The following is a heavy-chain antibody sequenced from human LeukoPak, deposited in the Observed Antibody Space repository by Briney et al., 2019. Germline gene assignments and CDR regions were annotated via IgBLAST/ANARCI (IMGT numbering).Heavy chain of an antibody. Sequence: PGRSLRLSCAASGFTFSSYDMHWVRQAPGKGLEWVAIILFDGSKKYFADSVKGRFTISRDNSRNTLYLQMNSLRPEDTAVYYCTLAAAGWGAFDVWGQGTMVTVSS. CDR1: GFTFSSYD. CDR3: TLAAAGWGAFDV. D-gene: IGHD6-13*01. V-gene: IGHV3-30-3*01. CDR2: ILFDGSKK. J-gene: IGHJ3*01.